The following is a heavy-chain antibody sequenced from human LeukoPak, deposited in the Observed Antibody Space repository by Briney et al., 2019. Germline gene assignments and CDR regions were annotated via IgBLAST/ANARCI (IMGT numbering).Heavy chain of an antibody. V-gene: IGHV1-69*01. CDR1: GGTFSSYA. Sequence: SVKVSCKASGGTFSSYAISWVRQAPGQGLEWMGGIIPIFGTANYAQKFQGRVTTTADESTSTAYMELSSLRSEDTAVYYCARDPLRYFEPAGYFDYWGQGTLATVSS. D-gene: IGHD3-9*01. CDR2: IIPIFGTA. CDR3: ARDPLRYFEPAGYFDY. J-gene: IGHJ4*02.